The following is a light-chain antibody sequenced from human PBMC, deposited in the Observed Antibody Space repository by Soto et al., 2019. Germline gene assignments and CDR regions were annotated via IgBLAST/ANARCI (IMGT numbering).Light chain of an antibody. J-gene: IGLJ1*01. V-gene: IGLV2-14*01. Sequence: QSALTQRASVSGSPGQSITISCTGTSSDVGYHNYVSWYRQHPGKAPRLMIYEVNNRPSGVSNRFSGSKSGNTASLTISGLQAEDEADYYCSSCTSSSTLLYVFGTGTKVTVL. CDR1: SSDVGYHNY. CDR3: SSCTSSSTLLYV. CDR2: EVN.